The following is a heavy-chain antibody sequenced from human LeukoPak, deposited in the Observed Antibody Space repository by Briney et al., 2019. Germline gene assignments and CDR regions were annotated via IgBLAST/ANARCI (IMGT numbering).Heavy chain of an antibody. CDR3: ARKETVTKGGRFDP. CDR2: VNLQGST. V-gene: IGHV4-4*02. D-gene: IGHD4-17*01. Sequence: PSETLSLTCGVSGGSITSTNYWTWVRQPPGKGLEWIGEVNLQGSTNYNPSLMGRVAISVDMSENHISLQLTSVTAADTAVYYCARKETVTKGGRFDPWGQGTLVTVSS. CDR1: GGSITSTNY. J-gene: IGHJ5*02.